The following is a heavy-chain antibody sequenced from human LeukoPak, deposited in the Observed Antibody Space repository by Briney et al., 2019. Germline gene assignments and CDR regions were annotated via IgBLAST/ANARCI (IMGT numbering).Heavy chain of an antibody. CDR2: ISSNGGST. J-gene: IGHJ6*02. D-gene: IGHD4-17*01. Sequence: GGSLRLSCSASGFTFSSYAMHWVRQAPGKGLEYVSAISSNGGSTYYADSVKGRFTISRDNSKNTLYLQMSSLRAEDTAVYYCATDYGDYVGYYGMDVWGQGTTVTVSS. V-gene: IGHV3-64D*06. CDR3: ATDYGDYVGYYGMDV. CDR1: GFTFSSYA.